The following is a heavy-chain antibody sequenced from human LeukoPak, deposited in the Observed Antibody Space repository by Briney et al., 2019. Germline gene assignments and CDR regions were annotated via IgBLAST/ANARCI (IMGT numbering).Heavy chain of an antibody. V-gene: IGHV4-34*01. CDR2: INHSGST. CDR3: AREVRYFDWSHRFDP. D-gene: IGHD3-9*01. Sequence: SETLSLTCAVYGGSFSGYYWSWIRQPPGKGLEWIGEINHSGSTNYNPSLKSRVTISVDTSKNQFSLKLSSVTAADTAVYYCAREVRYFDWSHRFDPRGQGTLVTVSS. J-gene: IGHJ5*02. CDR1: GGSFSGYY.